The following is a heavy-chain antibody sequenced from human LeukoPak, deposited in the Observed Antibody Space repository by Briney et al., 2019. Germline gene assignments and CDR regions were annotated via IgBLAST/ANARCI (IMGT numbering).Heavy chain of an antibody. D-gene: IGHD6-13*01. J-gene: IGHJ6*02. Sequence: PGGSLRLSCAASGFTFSDYYMSWIRQAPGKGLEWVSYISSSGSTIYYADSVKGRFTISRDNAKNSLYLQMNSLRAEDTGVYYCARVAAAGTSPYYYGMDVWGQGTTVTVSS. CDR3: ARVAAAGTSPYYYGMDV. CDR1: GFTFSDYY. V-gene: IGHV3-11*01. CDR2: ISSSGSTI.